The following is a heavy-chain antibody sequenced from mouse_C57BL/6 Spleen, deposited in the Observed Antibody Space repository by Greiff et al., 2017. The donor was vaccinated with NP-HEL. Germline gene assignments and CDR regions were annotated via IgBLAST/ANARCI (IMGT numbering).Heavy chain of an antibody. V-gene: IGHV1-81*01. CDR2: IYPRSGNT. CDR3: ARYDYGC. D-gene: IGHD1-2*01. Sequence: QVQLKQSGAELARPGASVKLSCKASGYTFTSYGISWVKQRTGQGLEWIGKIYPRSGNTYYNEKFKGKATLTADKSSSTAYIELRSLTSADSSVYFCARYDYGCWGQVTTLTVAT. J-gene: IGHJ2*01. CDR1: GYTFTSYG.